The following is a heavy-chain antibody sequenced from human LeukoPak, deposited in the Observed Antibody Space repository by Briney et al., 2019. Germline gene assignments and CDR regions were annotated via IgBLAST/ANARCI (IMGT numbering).Heavy chain of an antibody. D-gene: IGHD6-19*01. CDR3: ARDSTGPIAVAGTHGRRFDY. CDR1: GYTFTSYA. CDR2: INAGNGNA. Sequence: GASVKVSCKASGYTFTSYAMHWVRQAPGQRLEWMGWINAGNGNAKYSQKFQGRVTITADKSTSTAYMELSSLRSEDTAVYYCARDSTGPIAVAGTHGRRFDYWGQGTLVTVSS. V-gene: IGHV1-3*01. J-gene: IGHJ4*02.